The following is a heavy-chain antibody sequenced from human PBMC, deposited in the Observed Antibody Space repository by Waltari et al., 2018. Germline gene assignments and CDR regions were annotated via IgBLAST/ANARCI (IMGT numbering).Heavy chain of an antibody. J-gene: IGHJ4*02. CDR1: GFRFIAFA. D-gene: IGHD3-3*01. Sequence: QLLESGGGLVQPGGSLRLSCAAFGFRFIAFAMNWARQARGKGVEWVSGMRGSGDSTYYANAVKGRFTISRDNSKNTLSLQMDGLRAEDTAVYYCAKGRGYDFFDSWGQGTLVTVSS. V-gene: IGHV3-23*01. CDR2: MRGSGDST. CDR3: AKGRGYDFFDS.